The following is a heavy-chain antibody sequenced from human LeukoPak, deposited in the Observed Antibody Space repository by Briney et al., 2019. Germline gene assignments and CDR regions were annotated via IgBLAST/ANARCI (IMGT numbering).Heavy chain of an antibody. CDR1: GFTFSSYW. J-gene: IGHJ4*02. CDR2: ISSSGSTI. V-gene: IGHV3-48*04. D-gene: IGHD3-22*01. CDR3: ARAPTHYYDSSGYYIDPYFDY. Sequence: GGSLRLSCAASGFTFSSYWMHWVRQAPGKGLEWVSYISSSGSTIYYADSVKGRFTISRDNAKNSLYLQMNSLRAEDTAVYYCARAPTHYYDSSGYYIDPYFDYWGQGTLVTVSS.